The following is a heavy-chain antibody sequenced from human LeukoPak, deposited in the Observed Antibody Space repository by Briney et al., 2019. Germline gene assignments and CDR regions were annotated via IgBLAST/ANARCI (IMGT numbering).Heavy chain of an antibody. CDR2: IYYSGNP. CDR3: ARYGYGSGTPYYYYYLDV. J-gene: IGHJ6*03. Sequence: SETLSLTCTVSGGSISSYYWSWIRQPPGKGLERIGHIYYSGNPKYNPSLKSRVTISVDTAKNQFSLKLSSVTAADTAVYYCARYGYGSGTPYYYYYLDVWGKGTTVTVSS. CDR1: GGSISSYY. V-gene: IGHV4-59*13. D-gene: IGHD3-10*01.